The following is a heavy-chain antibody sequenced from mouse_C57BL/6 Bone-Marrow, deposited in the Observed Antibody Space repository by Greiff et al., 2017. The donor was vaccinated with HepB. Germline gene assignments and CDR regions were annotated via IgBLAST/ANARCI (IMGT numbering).Heavy chain of an antibody. V-gene: IGHV1-81*01. Sequence: QVQLKESGAELARPGASVKLSCKASGYTFTSYGISWVKQRTGQGLEWIGEIYPRSGNTYYNEKFKGKATLTADKSSSTAYMELRSLTSEDSAVYFCARPPFNVGLLDYWGQGTSVTVSS. CDR1: GYTFTSYG. D-gene: IGHD6-1*01. CDR3: ARPPFNVGLLDY. CDR2: IYPRSGNT. J-gene: IGHJ4*01.